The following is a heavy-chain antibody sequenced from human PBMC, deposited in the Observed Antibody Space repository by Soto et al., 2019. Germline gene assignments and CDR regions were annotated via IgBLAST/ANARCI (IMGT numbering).Heavy chain of an antibody. CDR2: ISSSSSYI. D-gene: IGHD4-17*01. V-gene: IGHV3-21*01. J-gene: IGHJ4*02. CDR1: GFTFSSYS. Sequence: EVQLVESGGGLVKPGGSLRLSCAASGFTFSSYSMNWVRQAPGKGLEWVSSISSSSSYIYYADSVKGRFTTCRDNAKNSLRLQMNSLRAEDTAVYYCARDFMGYGDSSFAYWGQGTLVTVSS. CDR3: ARDFMGYGDSSFAY.